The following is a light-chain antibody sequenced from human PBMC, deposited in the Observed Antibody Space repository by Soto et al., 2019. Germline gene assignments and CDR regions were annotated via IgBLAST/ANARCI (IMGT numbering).Light chain of an antibody. J-gene: IGKJ1*01. Sequence: DIQMTQSPSTLSASVGDRVTITCRASQTISTWLAWYQQKPGKAPILLIYKASSLQRGVPSRFIGSGSGTDFTLTISSLQPDDFETYYCQQYNSYSRTFGQGTKVQIK. CDR3: QQYNSYSRT. CDR1: QTISTW. V-gene: IGKV1-5*03. CDR2: KAS.